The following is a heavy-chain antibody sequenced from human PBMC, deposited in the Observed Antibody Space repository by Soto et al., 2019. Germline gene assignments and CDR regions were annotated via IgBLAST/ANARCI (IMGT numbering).Heavy chain of an antibody. V-gene: IGHV1-8*01. J-gene: IGHJ4*02. CDR3: AREAHDYGDYVVDY. CDR1: GYTFTSYD. Sequence: ASVKVSCKASGYTFTSYDINWVRQATGQGLEWMGWMNPNSGNTGYAQKFQGRVTMTRNTSTSTAYMELSSLRSEDTAVYYCAREAHDYGDYVVDYWGQGTLVTVSS. CDR2: MNPNSGNT. D-gene: IGHD4-17*01.